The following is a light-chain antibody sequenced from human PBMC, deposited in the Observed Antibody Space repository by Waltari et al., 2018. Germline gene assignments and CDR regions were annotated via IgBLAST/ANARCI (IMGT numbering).Light chain of an antibody. CDR3: QQYYRTVWT. V-gene: IGKV1-NL1*01. J-gene: IGKJ1*01. CDR1: QAISNS. CDR2: AAS. Sequence: DIQMTQSPSSLSASVGDSITITCRASQAISNSLAWYQQKPGKAPKLLLYAASRLESGVPSMFSGSGSGTDYTLTISSLQPEDFATYYCQQYYRTVWTFGQGTKVDIK.